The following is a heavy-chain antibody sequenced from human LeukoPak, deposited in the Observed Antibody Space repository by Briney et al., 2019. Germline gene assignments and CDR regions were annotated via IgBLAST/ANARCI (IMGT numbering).Heavy chain of an antibody. CDR1: GYTFTGYY. V-gene: IGHV1-2*06. J-gene: IGHJ5*02. D-gene: IGHD3-3*01. Sequence: ASVKVSCKASGYTFTGYYMHWVRQAPGQGLEWMGRINPNSGGTNYAQKFQGRVTMTRDTSTSTVYMELSSLRSEDTAVYYCARGREPYYDFWSGYYYNWFDPWGQGTLVTVSS. CDR3: ARGREPYYDFWSGYYYNWFDP. CDR2: INPNSGGT.